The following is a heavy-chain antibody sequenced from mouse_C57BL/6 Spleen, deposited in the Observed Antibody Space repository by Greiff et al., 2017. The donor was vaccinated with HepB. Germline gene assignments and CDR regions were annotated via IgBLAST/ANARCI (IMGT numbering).Heavy chain of an antibody. J-gene: IGHJ4*01. Sequence: QVQLQQPGAELVKPGASVKLSCKASGYTFTSYWMHWVKQRPGRGLEWIGRIDPNSGGTKYNEKFKSKATLTVDKPSSTAYMQLSSLTSEDSAVYYCARNPITTVGDYYAMDYWGQGTSVTVSS. V-gene: IGHV1-72*01. CDR3: ARNPITTVGDYYAMDY. CDR1: GYTFTSYW. D-gene: IGHD1-1*01. CDR2: IDPNSGGT.